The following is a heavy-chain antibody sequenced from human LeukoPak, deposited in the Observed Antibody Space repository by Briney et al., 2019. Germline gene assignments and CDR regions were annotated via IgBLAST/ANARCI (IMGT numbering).Heavy chain of an antibody. CDR3: TTEDIYGYDAFDI. V-gene: IGHV3-15*01. D-gene: IGHD4-17*01. Sequence: GGSLRLSCAASGFTFSNAWMSWVRQAPGKGLEWVGRIKSKTDGGTTDYAAPVKGRFTISRDDSKNTLYLQMNSLKTEDTAVYYCTTEDIYGYDAFDIWGQGTMVTVS. CDR1: GFTFSNAW. CDR2: IKSKTDGGTT. J-gene: IGHJ3*02.